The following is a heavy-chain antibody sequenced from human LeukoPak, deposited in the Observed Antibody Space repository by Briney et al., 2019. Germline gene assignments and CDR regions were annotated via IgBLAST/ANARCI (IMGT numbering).Heavy chain of an antibody. CDR1: GFTFSSYW. Sequence: GGSLRLSCAASGFTFSSYWMHWVRQVPGKGLVWVSRIGTDGSSTTYADYVKGRFTISRDNAKNTLYLQMNSQRAEDTAVYYCARDKYGGNSNAFDIWGQGTLVTVSS. CDR2: IGTDGSST. J-gene: IGHJ3*02. CDR3: ARDKYGGNSNAFDI. D-gene: IGHD4-23*01. V-gene: IGHV3-74*01.